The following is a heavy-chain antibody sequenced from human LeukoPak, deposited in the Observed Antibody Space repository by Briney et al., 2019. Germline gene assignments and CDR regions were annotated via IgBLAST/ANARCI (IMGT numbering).Heavy chain of an antibody. CDR1: GFTFSSYE. J-gene: IGHJ6*02. Sequence: PGGSLRLSCAASGFTFSSYELNWVRQAPGRGLEWVSKIRGSGSSMYYADSVKGRFTISRDNAKNSLYLQMNSLRAEDTAVYYCARLDGYPFQGMDVWGQGTTVTVSS. V-gene: IGHV3-48*03. CDR2: IRGSGSSM. D-gene: IGHD5-24*01. CDR3: ARLDGYPFQGMDV.